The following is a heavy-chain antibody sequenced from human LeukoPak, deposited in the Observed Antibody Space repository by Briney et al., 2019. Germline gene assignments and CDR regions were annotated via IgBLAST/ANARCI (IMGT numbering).Heavy chain of an antibody. D-gene: IGHD1-26*01. V-gene: IGHV3-48*02. CDR2: ITASGTAM. CDR1: DFSLTNAW. CDR3: ASSGSYRFDY. J-gene: IGHJ4*02. Sequence: PGRSLRLSCAASDFSLTNAWMNWVRQAPGKGLEWVSHITASGTAMFYADSVKGRFTISRDNAKNSLYLQMNSLRDEDTAVYYCASSGSYRFDYWGQGTLVTVSS.